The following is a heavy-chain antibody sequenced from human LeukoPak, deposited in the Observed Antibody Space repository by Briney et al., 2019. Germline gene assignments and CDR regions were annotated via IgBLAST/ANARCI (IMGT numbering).Heavy chain of an antibody. D-gene: IGHD3/OR15-3a*01. CDR3: ASVGLGFDY. CDR2: IIPILGIA. Sequence: SVKVSCKASGGTFSSYAISWVRQAPGQGLEWVGRIIPILGIANYAQKFQGRVTITADKSTSTAYMELSSLRSEDTAVYYCASVGLGFDYWGQGTLVTVSS. V-gene: IGHV1-69*04. CDR1: GGTFSSYA. J-gene: IGHJ4*02.